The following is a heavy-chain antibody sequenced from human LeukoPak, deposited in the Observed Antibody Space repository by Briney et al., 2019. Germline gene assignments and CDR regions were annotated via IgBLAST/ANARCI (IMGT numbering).Heavy chain of an antibody. D-gene: IGHD4-17*01. V-gene: IGHV3-23*01. CDR1: EFDFSSHA. CDR2: ISISGSKT. Sequence: GGSLRLSCAASEFDFSSHAMTWVRQAPGKGLEWVSAISISGSKTYYADSVKGRFTISRDNSKNTRYLQMNSLRAEDTAVYYCANEIRPNDYWGQGTLVTVSS. CDR3: ANEIRPNDY. J-gene: IGHJ4*02.